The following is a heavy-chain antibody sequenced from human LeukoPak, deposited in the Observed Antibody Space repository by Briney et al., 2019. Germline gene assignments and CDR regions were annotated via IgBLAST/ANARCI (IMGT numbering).Heavy chain of an antibody. CDR2: IYHSGST. D-gene: IGHD3-22*01. J-gene: IGHJ4*02. CDR3: ARRYYYDSSGYYGN. V-gene: IGHV4-4*02. Sequence: PSETLSLTCAVSGGSISSSNWWCWVRQPPGRGLEWIGEIYHSGSTNYNPSLKSRVTISVDKSKNQFSLKLSTVTAADTAVYYCARRYYYDSSGYYGNWGQGTLVTVSS. CDR1: GGSISSSNW.